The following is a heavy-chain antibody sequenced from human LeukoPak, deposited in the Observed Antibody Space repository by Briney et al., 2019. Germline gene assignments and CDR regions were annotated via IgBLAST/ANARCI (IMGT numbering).Heavy chain of an antibody. V-gene: IGHV3-21*01. J-gene: IGHJ4*02. CDR1: GFTFSSYS. D-gene: IGHD6-19*01. Sequence: GGSLRLSCAASGFTFSSYSMNWVRQAPGKGLEWVSSISSSSSYIYYADSVKGRFTISRDNAKNSLYLQMNSLRAEDTAVYYCARDRSPGIAVAGGELNHFDYWGQGTLVTVSS. CDR3: ARDRSPGIAVAGGELNHFDY. CDR2: ISSSSSYI.